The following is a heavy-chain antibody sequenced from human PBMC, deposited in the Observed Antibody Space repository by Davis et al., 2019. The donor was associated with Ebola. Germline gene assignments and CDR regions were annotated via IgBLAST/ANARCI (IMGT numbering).Heavy chain of an antibody. CDR2: INPNSGGT. CDR3: ARGRLLWFGELLFSEENDY. D-gene: IGHD3-10*01. V-gene: IGHV1-2*06. CDR1: GYTFSDYY. J-gene: IGHJ4*02. Sequence: VSVKVSCKTSGYTFSDYYMHWVRQAPGQGLEWMGRINPNSGGTNYAQKFQGRVTMTRDTSISTAYMELSRLRSDDPAVYYCARGRLLWFGELLFSEENDYWGQGTLVAVSS.